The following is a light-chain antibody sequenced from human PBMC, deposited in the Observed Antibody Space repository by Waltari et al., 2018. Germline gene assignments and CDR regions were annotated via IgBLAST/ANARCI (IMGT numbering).Light chain of an antibody. Sequence: QSALTQPPSASGSPGQSVTISCTGTSSDVGGYNYVSWYQQHPGKAPKFMIYEVIKRPSGVPDRFSGSKSGNTAFLTVARLQAEDEADYYCSAYGGSNNLVVGGGTKLTVL. J-gene: IGLJ2*01. CDR3: SAYGGSNNLV. CDR1: SSDVGGYNY. CDR2: EVI. V-gene: IGLV2-8*01.